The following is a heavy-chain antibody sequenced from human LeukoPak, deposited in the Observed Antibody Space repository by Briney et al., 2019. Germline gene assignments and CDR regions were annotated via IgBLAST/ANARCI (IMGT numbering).Heavy chain of an antibody. CDR2: IYHSGST. CDR3: ARTCSGDRCERGTNWFDP. J-gene: IGHJ5*02. V-gene: IGHV4-30-2*01. CDR1: GGSISSGGYS. Sequence: TSETLSLTCAVSGGSISSGGYSWSWIRQPPGKGLEWIGYIYHSGSTYYNPSLKSRVTISVDRSKNQFSLKLSSVTAADTAVYYCARTCSGDRCERGTNWFDPWGQGSLVTVSS. D-gene: IGHD2-15*01.